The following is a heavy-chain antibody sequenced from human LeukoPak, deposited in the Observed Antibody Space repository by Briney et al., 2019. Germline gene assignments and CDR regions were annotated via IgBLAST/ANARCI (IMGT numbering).Heavy chain of an antibody. CDR3: TRVMREAGDY. J-gene: IGHJ4*02. CDR1: GFTFGDYA. CDR2: IRSKAYGGTT. V-gene: IGHV3-49*04. Sequence: SGGSLRLSCTASGFTFGDYAMSWVRQAPGKGLEWVGFIRSKAYGGTTEYAASVKGRFTISRDDSKSIAYLQMNSLKTEDTAVYYCTRVMREAGDYWGQGTLVTVSS. D-gene: IGHD3-16*01.